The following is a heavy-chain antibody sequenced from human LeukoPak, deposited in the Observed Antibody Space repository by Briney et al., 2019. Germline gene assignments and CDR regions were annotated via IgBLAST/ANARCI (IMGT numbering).Heavy chain of an antibody. D-gene: IGHD6-19*01. Sequence: SETLSLTCTVSGGSIGSGSYYWSWIRQPAGKGLEWIGRIYTSGSTNYNPSLKSRVTISVDTSKNQFSLKLSSVTAADTAVYYCAREEAVAGRGFDPWGQGTLVTVSS. V-gene: IGHV4-61*02. CDR2: IYTSGST. CDR3: AREEAVAGRGFDP. J-gene: IGHJ5*02. CDR1: GGSIGSGSYY.